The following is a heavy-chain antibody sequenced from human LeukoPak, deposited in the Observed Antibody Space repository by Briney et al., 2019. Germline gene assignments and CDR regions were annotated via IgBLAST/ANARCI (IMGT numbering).Heavy chain of an antibody. CDR2: TYYRSKWYN. CDR3: AREVGVGARFERYYFDY. D-gene: IGHD1-26*01. Sequence: SQTLSLTCAISGDSVSSNSAAWNWIRQSPSRGLEWLGRTYYRSKWYNDCAVSVKSRITINPDTSKNQFSLQLNSVTPEDTAVYYCAREVGVGARFERYYFDYWGQGTLVTVSS. CDR1: GDSVSSNSAA. J-gene: IGHJ4*02. V-gene: IGHV6-1*01.